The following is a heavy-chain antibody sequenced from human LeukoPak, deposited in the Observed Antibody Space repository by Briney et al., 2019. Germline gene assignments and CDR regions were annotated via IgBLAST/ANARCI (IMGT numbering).Heavy chain of an antibody. V-gene: IGHV1-69*13. D-gene: IGHD6-19*01. Sequence: GASVKVSCKASGGTFSSYAIRWVRQAPGQGLEWMGGIIPIFGTANYAQKFQGRVTITADESTSTAYMELSSLRSDDTAVYYCARDSSGYSSGWYPDYWGQGTLVTVSS. J-gene: IGHJ4*02. CDR2: IIPIFGTA. CDR3: ARDSSGYSSGWYPDY. CDR1: GGTFSSYA.